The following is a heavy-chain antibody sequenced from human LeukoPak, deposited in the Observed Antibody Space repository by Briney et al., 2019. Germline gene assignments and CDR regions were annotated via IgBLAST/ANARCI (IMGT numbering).Heavy chain of an antibody. D-gene: IGHD2-2*01. CDR3: AKDCCSTRRHGYFDY. J-gene: IGHJ4*02. CDR2: ISGSGGST. CDR1: GFTFSSYA. Sequence: GGSLRLSCAASGFTFSSYAMSWVRQAPGKGLEWVSAISGSGGSTYYADSVKGRFTISRDNSKNTLYLQMNSLRAEDTAVYYCAKDCCSTRRHGYFDYWGQGTLVTVSS. V-gene: IGHV3-23*01.